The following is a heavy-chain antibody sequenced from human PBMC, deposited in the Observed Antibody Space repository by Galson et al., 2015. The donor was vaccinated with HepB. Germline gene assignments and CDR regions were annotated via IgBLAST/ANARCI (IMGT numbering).Heavy chain of an antibody. D-gene: IGHD6-19*01. CDR3: ARERSSGWSDAFDI. CDR2: IYSGGST. V-gene: IGHV3-53*04. CDR1: GFTVSSNY. J-gene: IGHJ3*02. Sequence: SLRLSCAASGFTVSSNYMSWVRQAPGKGLEWVSVIYSGGSTYYADSVKGRFTISRHNSKNTLYLQMNSLRAEDTAVYYCARERSSGWSDAFDIWGQGTMVTVSS.